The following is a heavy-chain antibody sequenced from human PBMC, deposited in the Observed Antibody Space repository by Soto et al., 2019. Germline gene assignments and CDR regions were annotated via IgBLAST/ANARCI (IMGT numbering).Heavy chain of an antibody. V-gene: IGHV4-34*01. Sequence: PSETLSLTCAVYGGSFSGYYWSWIRQPPGKGLEWIGEINHSGSTNYNPSLKSRVTISVDTSKNQFSLKLSSVTAADTAVYYCARAGRITMVRGVIKWPNWFDPWGQGTLVTVSS. CDR3: ARAGRITMVRGVIKWPNWFDP. J-gene: IGHJ5*02. CDR1: GGSFSGYY. CDR2: INHSGST. D-gene: IGHD3-10*01.